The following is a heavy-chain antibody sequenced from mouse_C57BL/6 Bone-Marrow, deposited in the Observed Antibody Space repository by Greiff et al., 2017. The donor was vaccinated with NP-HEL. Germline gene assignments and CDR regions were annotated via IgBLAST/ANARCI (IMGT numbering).Heavy chain of an antibody. V-gene: IGHV1-54*01. Sequence: VKLMESGAELVRPGTSVKVSCKASGYAFTNYLIEWVKQRPGQGLEWIGVINPGSGGTNYNEKFKGKATLTADKSSSTAYMQLSSLTSEDSAVYFCARGRDPPITTVVATPYFDYWGQGTTLTVSS. CDR2: INPGSGGT. CDR1: GYAFTNYL. J-gene: IGHJ2*01. CDR3: ARGRDPPITTVVATPYFDY. D-gene: IGHD1-1*01.